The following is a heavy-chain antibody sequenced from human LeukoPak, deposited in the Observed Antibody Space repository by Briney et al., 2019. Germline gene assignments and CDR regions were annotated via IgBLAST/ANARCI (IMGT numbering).Heavy chain of an antibody. D-gene: IGHD2-21*02. CDR2: IYYSGST. CDR1: GGSVSSYY. J-gene: IGHJ5*02. V-gene: IGHV4-59*08. CDR3: ARLQVHCGGDCYTTWFDP. Sequence: SETLSLTCTVSGGSVSSYYWSWIRQPPAKGLEWIAYIYYSGSTKYNPSLKSRVTILLDRSKNQFSLKLRSVTAADTAVYYCARLQVHCGGDCYTTWFDPWGQGTLVTVSS.